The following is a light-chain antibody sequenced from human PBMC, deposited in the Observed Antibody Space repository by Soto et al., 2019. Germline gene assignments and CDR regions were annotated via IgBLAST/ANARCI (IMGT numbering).Light chain of an antibody. V-gene: IGKV3-20*01. CDR1: QTISRNY. CDR2: GAS. CDR3: QQYGGPVPWT. Sequence: EVVLTQSPGTLSLSPGERATVSCRASQTISRNYLAWYQKKPGQAPRLLIYGASTRATGIPDRFTGSGSGTDFTLTIARLEHEDFAVYYCQQYGGPVPWTFGQGTKV. J-gene: IGKJ1*01.